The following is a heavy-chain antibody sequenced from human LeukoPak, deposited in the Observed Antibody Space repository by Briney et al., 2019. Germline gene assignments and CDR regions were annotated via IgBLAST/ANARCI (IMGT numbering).Heavy chain of an antibody. J-gene: IGHJ6*03. V-gene: IGHV1-18*01. CDR2: ISAYNGNT. CDR3: ARVLRRITMVRGVIPLAMDV. D-gene: IGHD3-10*01. Sequence: ASVKVSCKASGYTFTSYGISWVRQAPGQGLEWMGWISAYNGNTNYAQKLQGRVTMTTDTSTSTAYMELRSLRSDDTAVYYCARVLRRITMVRGVIPLAMDVWGKGTMVTVSS. CDR1: GYTFTSYG.